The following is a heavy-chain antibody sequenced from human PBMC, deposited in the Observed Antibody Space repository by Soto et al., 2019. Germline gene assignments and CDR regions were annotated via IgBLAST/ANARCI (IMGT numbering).Heavy chain of an antibody. CDR3: AKGVPGIAVAGTGYFQH. D-gene: IGHD6-19*01. Sequence: EVQLLESGGGLVQPGGSLRLSCAASGFTFSSYAMSWVRQAPGKGLEWVSGISGSGDSTYYADSVKGRFTISRDNSKNTRELQRNSRRAEDTAVYYCAKGVPGIAVAGTGYFQHWGQGTLVTVSS. CDR2: ISGSGDST. V-gene: IGHV3-23*01. J-gene: IGHJ1*01. CDR1: GFTFSSYA.